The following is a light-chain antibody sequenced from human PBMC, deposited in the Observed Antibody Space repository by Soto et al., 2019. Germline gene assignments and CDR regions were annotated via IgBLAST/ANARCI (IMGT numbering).Light chain of an antibody. CDR2: DVN. V-gene: IGLV2-11*01. Sequence: QSVLTQPRSVSGSPGKLVTISCTGSSSDIGGYNYVSWYQQHPGKAPKLIIYDVNERPSGVPDRFSGSKSGNTASLTISGLLAEDEADYYCCSYAGGYTLYVFGAGTKVTVL. CDR3: CSYAGGYTLYV. CDR1: SSDIGGYNY. J-gene: IGLJ1*01.